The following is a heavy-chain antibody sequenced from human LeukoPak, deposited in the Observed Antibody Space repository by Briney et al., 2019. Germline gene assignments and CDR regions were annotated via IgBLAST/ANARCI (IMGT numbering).Heavy chain of an antibody. CDR1: GFTFSSYA. CDR2: ISGSGGST. Sequence: GGSLRLSCAASGFTFSSYAMSWVRQAPGKGLEWVSAISGSGGSTYYADSVKGRFTISRDNSKNTLYLQMNSLRAEDTAVYYCAKVSSYDFWSGYLFTWGQGTLVTVSS. D-gene: IGHD3-3*01. CDR3: AKVSSYDFWSGYLFT. V-gene: IGHV3-23*01. J-gene: IGHJ4*02.